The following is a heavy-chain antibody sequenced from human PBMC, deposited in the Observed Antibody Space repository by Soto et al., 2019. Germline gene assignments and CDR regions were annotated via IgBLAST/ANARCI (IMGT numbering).Heavy chain of an antibody. D-gene: IGHD2-15*01. J-gene: IGHJ6*04. CDR3: ARDDVLCDGGRCYGVPLDV. Sequence: ESGGGLVQPGGSLRLSCAASGFTVSSKYMSWVRQAPGKGLEWVSLIQSGGPTYYADSVKGRFTISRDTSENTVHLQMDSLRAEDTAVYYCARDDVLCDGGRCYGVPLDVWGKGPTVTVSS. CDR1: GFTVSSKY. CDR2: IQSGGPT. V-gene: IGHV3-66*01.